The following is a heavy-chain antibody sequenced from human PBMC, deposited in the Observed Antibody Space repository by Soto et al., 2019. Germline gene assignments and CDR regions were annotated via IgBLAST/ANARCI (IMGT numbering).Heavy chain of an antibody. D-gene: IGHD6-25*01. J-gene: IGHJ6*02. CDR2: IKNKIDGGTT. Sequence: EEQLVESGGGLVEPGGSLRLSCAASGFIFSNTWINWVRQAPGKGLEWVGRIKNKIDGGTTNYAAPVKGRFTVSGDDSKNTVYLNMNSLRTEDTAVYYCTADIPNISANYGMDVWGQGTTVTVSS. CDR1: GFIFSNTW. V-gene: IGHV3-15*07. CDR3: TADIPNISANYGMDV.